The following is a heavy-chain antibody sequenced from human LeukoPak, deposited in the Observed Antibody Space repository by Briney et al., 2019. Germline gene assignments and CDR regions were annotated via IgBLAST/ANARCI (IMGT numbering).Heavy chain of an antibody. V-gene: IGHV4-61*02. Sequence: SETLSLNCTVSGGSISSGDYYWSWIRQPAGKGLEWIGRIYTSGSTNYNPSLKSRVTISVDTSKNQFSLKLSSVTAADTAVYYCARGPTYCSSSSCLQGEWGQGTLVTVSS. J-gene: IGHJ4*02. CDR1: GGSISSGDYY. CDR2: IYTSGST. CDR3: ARGPTYCSSSSCLQGE. D-gene: IGHD2-15*01.